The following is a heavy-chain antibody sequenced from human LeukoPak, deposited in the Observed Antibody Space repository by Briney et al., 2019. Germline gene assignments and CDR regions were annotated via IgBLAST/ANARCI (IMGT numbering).Heavy chain of an antibody. V-gene: IGHV4-59*08. CDR3: ARHQFQLLVNDDAFDM. CDR1: GGSMNSYY. Sequence: SETLSHTCTVSGGSMNSYYWSWIRQPPGKGLEWSGYIYYSGNTNYNPSLKSRVTISVDTSKNQFSLKMNSVTAADTAVYYCARHQFQLLVNDDAFDMWGQGTMVTVSS. CDR2: IYYSGNT. J-gene: IGHJ3*02. D-gene: IGHD2-2*01.